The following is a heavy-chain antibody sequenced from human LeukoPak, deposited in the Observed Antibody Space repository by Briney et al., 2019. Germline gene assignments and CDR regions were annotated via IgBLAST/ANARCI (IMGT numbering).Heavy chain of an antibody. CDR3: ASNWLVPLDY. CDR1: GFTFSSYE. V-gene: IGHV3-48*03. J-gene: IGHJ4*02. D-gene: IGHD6-19*01. Sequence: GGSLRLSCAASGFTFSSYEMNWVRQAPGKGLEWVSYISSSGSTIYYADSVKGRFTISRDNAKNSLYLQMNSLRAEDTAVYYCASNWLVPLDYWGQGTLVTVSS. CDR2: ISSSGSTI.